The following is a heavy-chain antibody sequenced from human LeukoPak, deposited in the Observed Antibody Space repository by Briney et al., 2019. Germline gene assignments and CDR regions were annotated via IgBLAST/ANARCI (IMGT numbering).Heavy chain of an antibody. Sequence: PGGSLRLSCAASGFAFNFYILNWVRQAPGKGLEWLSSISSSSSHIYYADSVRGRFTISRDNAKNSFYLQMNSLRGEDTALYYCARAGDYGDCGMDVWGQGTTVTVSS. CDR3: ARAGDYGDCGMDV. V-gene: IGHV3-21*01. CDR1: GFAFNFYI. J-gene: IGHJ6*02. D-gene: IGHD4-17*01. CDR2: ISSSSSHI.